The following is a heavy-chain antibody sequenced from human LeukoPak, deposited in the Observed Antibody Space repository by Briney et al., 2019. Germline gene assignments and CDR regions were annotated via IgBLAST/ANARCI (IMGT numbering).Heavy chain of an antibody. CDR1: GYTFTSYD. Sequence: GASVKVSCKASGYTFTSYDINWVRQATGQGLEWMGWMNPNSGNTGYAQKFQGRVTMTRNTSISTAYMELSSLRSEDTAVYYCARGVLGYCSGGSCYRGYNWFDLWGQGTLVTVSS. D-gene: IGHD2-15*01. CDR3: ARGVLGYCSGGSCYRGYNWFDL. CDR2: MNPNSGNT. V-gene: IGHV1-8*01. J-gene: IGHJ5*02.